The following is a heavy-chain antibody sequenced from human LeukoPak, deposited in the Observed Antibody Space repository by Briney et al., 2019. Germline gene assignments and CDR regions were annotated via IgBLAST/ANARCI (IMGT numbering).Heavy chain of an antibody. CDR3: ARDGGYSGYDADC. J-gene: IGHJ4*02. V-gene: IGHV3-48*01. CDR2: ISDSGAM. D-gene: IGHD5-12*01. Sequence: GGSLRLSCVASGFTFSSYAMGWVRQAPGKGLEWVSYISDSGAMYYADSVRGRFTISRENAQNSLFLQMNSLRAEDTAVYYCARDGGYSGYDADCWGQGTLVTVSS. CDR1: GFTFSSYA.